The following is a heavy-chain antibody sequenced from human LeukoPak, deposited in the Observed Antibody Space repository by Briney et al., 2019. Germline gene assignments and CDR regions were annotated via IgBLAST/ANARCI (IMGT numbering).Heavy chain of an antibody. J-gene: IGHJ3*02. D-gene: IGHD3-22*01. CDR2: INPSDGAT. CDR1: GYTFTMYY. CDR3: ARADYDSSGYPPWGDAFDI. Sequence: ASVKVSCKASGYTFTMYYIHWVRQAPGQGLEWMGMINPSDGATTYAQRFQGRVTMTRDMSTTTVYMELSSLRSEDTAVYYCARADYDSSGYPPWGDAFDIWGQGTMVTVSS. V-gene: IGHV1-46*01.